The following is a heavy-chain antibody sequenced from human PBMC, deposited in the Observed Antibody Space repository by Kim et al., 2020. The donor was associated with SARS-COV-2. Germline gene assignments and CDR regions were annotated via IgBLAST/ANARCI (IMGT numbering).Heavy chain of an antibody. J-gene: IGHJ4*02. CDR3: VKDQGVVAAAHIDY. CDR2: ISGSGGST. Sequence: GGSLRLSCAASGFTFSSYAMSWVRQAPGKGLEWVSAISGSGGSTYYADSVKGRFTISRDNSKNTLYLQMNSLRAEDTAVYYCVKDQGVVAAAHIDYWGQGTLVTVSS. CDR1: GFTFSSYA. V-gene: IGHV3-23*01. D-gene: IGHD2-15*01.